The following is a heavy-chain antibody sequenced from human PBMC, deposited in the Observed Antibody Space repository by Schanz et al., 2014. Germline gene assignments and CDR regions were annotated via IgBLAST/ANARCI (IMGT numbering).Heavy chain of an antibody. V-gene: IGHV3-11*05. J-gene: IGHJ4*02. CDR3: ARDQSPYTNSSDVRYFDY. CDR1: GFTFSDYY. Sequence: QVYLVESGGDLVKPGGSLRLSCAASGFTFSDYYMAWIRQAPGKGLEWVSHISGSSIHKNYADSVKGRFSISRDNGETSVYLQINSLRVEDTAVYYCARDQSPYTNSSDVRYFDYWGQGSLVTVSS. CDR2: ISGSSIHK. D-gene: IGHD6-6*01.